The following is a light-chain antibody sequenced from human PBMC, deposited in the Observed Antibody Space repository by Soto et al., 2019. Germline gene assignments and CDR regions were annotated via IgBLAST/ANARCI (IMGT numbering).Light chain of an antibody. CDR2: GAT. J-gene: IGKJ2*01. CDR1: QSISSN. CDR3: QQYKDGPPYT. V-gene: IGKV3-15*01. Sequence: EILMTQSQDTLSVTLGERATLSCRASQSISSNLAWYQQKPGQAPRLLIYGATTRATGVPARFSGGRSGTEFTLTISSLQSEDFAVYYCQQYKDGPPYTFGQGTKLEIK.